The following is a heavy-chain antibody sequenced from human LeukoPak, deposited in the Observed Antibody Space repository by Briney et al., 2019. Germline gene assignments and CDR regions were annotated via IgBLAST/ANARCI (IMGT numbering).Heavy chain of an antibody. D-gene: IGHD3-22*01. CDR1: GDSITSYY. J-gene: IGHJ4*02. CDR2: FSHSAST. CDR3: ARLSHYFDSSGYYYVRFFDY. Sequence: SETLSLTCNVSGDSITSYYWSWIRQPPGKGLEWVGYFSHSASTNYSPSLKSRVTISVDTSKNQFSLKLSYVTAADTAVYYCARLSHYFDSSGYYYVRFFDYWGQGTLVTVSS. V-gene: IGHV4-59*08.